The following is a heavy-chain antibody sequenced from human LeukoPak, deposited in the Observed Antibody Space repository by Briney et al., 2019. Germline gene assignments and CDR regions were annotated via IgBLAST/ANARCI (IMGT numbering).Heavy chain of an antibody. CDR2: ISGSGGSA. D-gene: IGHD5-18*01. CDR3: AKVGGDTASFDC. CDR1: GFTFSSYA. V-gene: IGHV3-23*01. Sequence: PGGSLRLSCAASGFTFSSYAMSWVRQAPGKGLEWVSAISGSGGSAYYADSVKGRFTISRDNSKNMLFLQMNSLRAEDTAVYYCAKVGGDTASFDCWGQGTLVTVSS. J-gene: IGHJ4*02.